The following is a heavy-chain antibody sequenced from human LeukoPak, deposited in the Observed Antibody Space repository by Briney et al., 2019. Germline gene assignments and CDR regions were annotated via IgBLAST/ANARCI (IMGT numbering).Heavy chain of an antibody. Sequence: PSETLSLTCAVSGYSISSGYYWGWIRQPPGKGLEWIGSIYHSGSTYYNPSLKSRVTISVDTSKNQFSLKLSSVTAADTAVYYRARGRTCSSTSCSYYYYYYMDVWGKGTTVTVSS. CDR2: IYHSGST. D-gene: IGHD2-2*01. J-gene: IGHJ6*03. CDR1: GYSISSGYY. CDR3: ARGRTCSSTSCSYYYYYYMDV. V-gene: IGHV4-38-2*01.